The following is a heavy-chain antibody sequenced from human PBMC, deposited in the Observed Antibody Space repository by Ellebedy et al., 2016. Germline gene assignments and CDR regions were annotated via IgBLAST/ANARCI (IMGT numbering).Heavy chain of an antibody. CDR1: GFTFSSYW. J-gene: IGHJ4*02. CDR2: ISYDGSNK. V-gene: IGHV3-30*03. Sequence: GGSLRLSCAASGFTFSSYWMHWVRQAPGKGLAWVAVISYDGSNKYYADSVKGRFTISRDNSKNMLYLQMNSLRSEDTAVYYCAADYGDYVIEDWGQGTLITVSS. D-gene: IGHD4-17*01. CDR3: AADYGDYVIED.